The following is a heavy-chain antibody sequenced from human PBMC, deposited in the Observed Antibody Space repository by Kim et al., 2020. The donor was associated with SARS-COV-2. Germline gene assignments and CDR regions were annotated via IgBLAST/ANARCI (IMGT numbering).Heavy chain of an antibody. CDR2: TYYRSKWYN. J-gene: IGHJ5*02. V-gene: IGHV6-1*01. Sequence: SETLSLTCAISGDSVSSNSAAWNWIRQSPSRGLEWLGRTYYRSKWYNDYAVSVKSRITINPDTSKNQFSLQLNSVTPEDTAVYYCARENPPPPLLIAARRSSFNWFAPWGQGTLVTVSS. D-gene: IGHD6-6*01. CDR3: ARENPPPPLLIAARRSSFNWFAP. CDR1: GDSVSSNSAA.